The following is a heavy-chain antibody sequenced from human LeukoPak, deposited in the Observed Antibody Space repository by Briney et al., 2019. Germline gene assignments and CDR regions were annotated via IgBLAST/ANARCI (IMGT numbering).Heavy chain of an antibody. CDR1: GGSFSGYY. J-gene: IGHJ6*03. CDR2: INHSGST. V-gene: IGHV4-34*01. D-gene: IGHD6-19*01. CDR3: ARGIAVAGLYYMDV. Sequence: SETLSLTCAVYGGSFSGYYWSWIRQPPGKGLEWIGEINHSGSTNYNPSLKSRVTISVDTSKNQFSLKLSSVTAADTAVYYCARGIAVAGLYYMDVWGKGTTVTISS.